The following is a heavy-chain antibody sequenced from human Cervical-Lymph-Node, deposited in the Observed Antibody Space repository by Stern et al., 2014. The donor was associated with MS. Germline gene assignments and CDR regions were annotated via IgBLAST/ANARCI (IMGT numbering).Heavy chain of an antibody. CDR3: AREVIVVVVAATPDYYYGMDV. CDR1: GYTFTSYY. CDR2: INXXXXXX. J-gene: IGHJ6*02. D-gene: IGHD2-15*01. Sequence: QVQLVXSGAEVKKPGASVKVSCKASGYTFTSYYMHWVRQAPGQGLEXXGIINXXXXXXSYAQKFQGRVTMTRDTSTSTVYMELSSLRSEDTAVYYCAREVIVVVVAATPDYYYGMDVWGQGTTVTVSS. V-gene: IGHV1-46*01.